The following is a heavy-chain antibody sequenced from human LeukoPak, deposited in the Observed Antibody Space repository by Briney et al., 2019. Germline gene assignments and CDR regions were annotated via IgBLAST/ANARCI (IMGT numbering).Heavy chain of an antibody. D-gene: IGHD6-19*01. CDR3: ARDSTPLYSSGWYYFDY. J-gene: IGHJ4*02. CDR2: INWNGGST. Sequence: QPGRSLRLSCAASGFTFDDYGMSWVRQAPGKGLEWVSGINWNGGSTGYADSVKGRFTISRDNAKDSLYLQMNSLRAEDTALYHCARDSTPLYSSGWYYFDYWGQGTLVTVSS. CDR1: GFTFDDYG. V-gene: IGHV3-20*01.